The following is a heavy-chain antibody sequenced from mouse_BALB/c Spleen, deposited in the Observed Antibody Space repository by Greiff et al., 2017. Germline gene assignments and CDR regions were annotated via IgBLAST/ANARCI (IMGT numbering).Heavy chain of an antibody. J-gene: IGHJ4*01. CDR1: GFTFSSFG. D-gene: IGHD2-14*01. CDR3: AREVRRGFYAMDY. V-gene: IGHV5-17*02. CDR2: ISSGSSTI. Sequence: EVQLVESGGGLVQPGGSRKLSCAASGFTFSSFGMHWVRQAPEKGLEWVAYISSGSSTIYYADTVKGRFTISRDNPKNTLFLQMTSLRSEDTAMYYCAREVRRGFYAMDYWGQGTSVTVSS.